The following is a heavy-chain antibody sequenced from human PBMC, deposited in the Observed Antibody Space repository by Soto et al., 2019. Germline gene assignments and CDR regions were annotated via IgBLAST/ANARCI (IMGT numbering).Heavy chain of an antibody. CDR2: IDWDDDK. V-gene: IGHV2-70*11. D-gene: IGHD6-6*01. CDR1: GFSLSTSGMC. Sequence: SGPTLVNPTQTLTLTCTFSGFSLSTSGMCVSWIRQPPGKALEWLARIDWDDDKYYSTSLKTRLTISKDTSKNQVVLTMTNMDPVDTATYYCARIRWGSSSLDYYYYMDVWGKGTTVTVSS. CDR3: ARIRWGSSSLDYYYYMDV. J-gene: IGHJ6*03.